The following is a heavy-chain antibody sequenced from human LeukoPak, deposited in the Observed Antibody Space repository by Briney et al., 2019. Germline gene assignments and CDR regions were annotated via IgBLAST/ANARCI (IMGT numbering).Heavy chain of an antibody. V-gene: IGHV3-23*01. CDR3: ARVSKPGWYDYYYMDV. CDR2: ISGSGGST. Sequence: PGGTLRLSCAASGFTFSSYGMSWVRQAPGKGLEWVSAISGSGGSTYYADSVKGRFTISRDNSKNTLYLQMDSLRVEDTAVYYCARVSKPGWYDYYYMDVWGKGTTVTVSS. CDR1: GFTFSSYG. J-gene: IGHJ6*03. D-gene: IGHD2/OR15-2a*01.